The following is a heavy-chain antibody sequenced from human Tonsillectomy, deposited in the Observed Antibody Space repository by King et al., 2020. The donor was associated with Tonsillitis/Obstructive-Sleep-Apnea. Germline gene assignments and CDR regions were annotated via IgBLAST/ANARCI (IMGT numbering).Heavy chain of an antibody. D-gene: IGHD3-3*01. V-gene: IGHV4-31*03. Sequence: QLQESGPGLVKPSQTLSLICTVSGGSISSGGYYWSWIRQHPGKGLEWIGYIYYSGSTYYNPSLRSRITISVDTSKNQFSLKLISMTAADTAVYYCARAPADYDFWSGYYSYFDNWGQGAMVIVSS. J-gene: IGHJ4*02. CDR2: IYYSGST. CDR3: ARAPADYDFWSGYYSYFDN. CDR1: GGSISSGGYY.